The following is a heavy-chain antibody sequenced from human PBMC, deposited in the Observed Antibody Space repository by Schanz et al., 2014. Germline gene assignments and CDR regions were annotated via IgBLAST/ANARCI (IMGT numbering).Heavy chain of an antibody. CDR1: GFTFSAYG. CDR3: ARGGSNREFYTVMDV. V-gene: IGHV3-13*01. Sequence: EVQLVESGGGLVKPGGSLRLSCAASGFTFSAYGMHWVRQAPGKGLEWVSSIGILGDTYYGDSVKGRFTISRDSLHMNDVIGGDTAVYYCARGGSNREFYTVMDVWGRGTTVTVS. J-gene: IGHJ6*02. CDR2: IGILGDT. D-gene: IGHD3-10*01.